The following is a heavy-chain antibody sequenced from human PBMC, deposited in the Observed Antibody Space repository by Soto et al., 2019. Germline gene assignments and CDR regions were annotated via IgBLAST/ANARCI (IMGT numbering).Heavy chain of an antibody. CDR2: INPGNGNT. Sequence: ASVKVSCKASGYTFSNFAMHWVRQAPGQRLEWMGWINPGNGNTKYSQTFQGRVTITRDTSASTAYMELSSLRSEDTAVYYCSRAVARGVKTIYYYYGMDVWGQGTTVTVSS. V-gene: IGHV1-3*01. J-gene: IGHJ6*02. CDR1: GYTFSNFA. CDR3: SRAVARGVKTIYYYYGMDV. D-gene: IGHD3-10*01.